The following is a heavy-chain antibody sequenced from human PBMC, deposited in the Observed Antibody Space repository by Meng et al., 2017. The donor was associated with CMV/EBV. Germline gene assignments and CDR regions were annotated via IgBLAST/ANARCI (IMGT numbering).Heavy chain of an antibody. Sequence: SETLSLTCTVSGGSISSSSYYWSWIRQPPGKGLEWIGYIYYSGSTNYNPSLKSRVTISVDTSKNQFSLKLSSVTAADTAVYYCARGGGICSGGSCYPLGYYGMDVWGQGTTVTVSS. CDR3: ARGGGICSGGSCYPLGYYGMDV. J-gene: IGHJ6*02. CDR2: IYYSGST. V-gene: IGHV4-61*01. D-gene: IGHD2-15*01. CDR1: GGSISSSSYY.